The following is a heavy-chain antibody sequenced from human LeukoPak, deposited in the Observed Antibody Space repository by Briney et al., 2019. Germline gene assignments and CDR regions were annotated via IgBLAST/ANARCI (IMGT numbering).Heavy chain of an antibody. J-gene: IGHJ6*03. CDR2: IYSDGTT. CDR1: GFTFSSYA. V-gene: IGHV3-66*01. D-gene: IGHD3-10*01. CDR3: AKGGTSTMVRGVIGYMDV. Sequence: GGSLRLSCAASGFTFSSYAMSWVRQASGKGLECVSVIYSDGTTYYADSVKGRFTISRDNSKNTLYLQMNSLRAEDSAVYYCAKGGTSTMVRGVIGYMDVWGKGTTVTISS.